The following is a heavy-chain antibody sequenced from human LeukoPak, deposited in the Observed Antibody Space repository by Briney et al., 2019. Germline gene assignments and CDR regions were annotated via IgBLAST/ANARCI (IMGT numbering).Heavy chain of an antibody. V-gene: IGHV3-30*02. CDR1: GFTFRTYG. J-gene: IGHJ6*03. CDR2: IRFDELDR. D-gene: IGHD2-15*01. CDR3: ARTHCSDDSCLSPYYYYLDV. Sequence: GGSLRVSCAASGFTFRTYGMHWVRQARGKGLERVSFIRFDELDRYYADSVKGRFFISRDNSRSTLYLQMNSLRAEDTAVYYCARTHCSDDSCLSPYYYYLDVWGKGTTVTVSS.